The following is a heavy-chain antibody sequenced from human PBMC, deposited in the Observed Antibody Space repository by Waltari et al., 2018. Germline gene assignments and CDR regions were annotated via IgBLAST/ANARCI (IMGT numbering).Heavy chain of an antibody. D-gene: IGHD2-15*01. CDR3: ARAVRCSGGSCESHYMDV. CDR1: GYSLSSGYY. J-gene: IGHJ6*03. Sequence: QVQLQESGPGLVKPSETLSLTCAVSGYSLSSGYYWVWLRQPPGKGLEWIGSLHHSGSTDYNPSLRSRVTISVDTSKNQFSLKLSSVTAADTAVHYCARAVRCSGGSCESHYMDVWGKGTTVTVSS. CDR2: LHHSGST. V-gene: IGHV4-38-2*01.